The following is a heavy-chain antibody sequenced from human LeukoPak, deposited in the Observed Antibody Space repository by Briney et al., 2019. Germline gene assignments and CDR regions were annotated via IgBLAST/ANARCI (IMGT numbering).Heavy chain of an antibody. CDR1: GFTFSSYG. CDR2: ISYDGSNK. V-gene: IGHV3-30*03. D-gene: IGHD6-13*01. Sequence: GGSLRLSCAASGFTFSSYGMHWVRQAPGKGLEWVAVISYDGSNKYYADSVKGRLTISRDNSKNTLSLQMNSPRAEDTALYYCARGALAAGERLKNNWFDPWGQGILVTVSS. CDR3: ARGALAAGERLKNNWFDP. J-gene: IGHJ5*02.